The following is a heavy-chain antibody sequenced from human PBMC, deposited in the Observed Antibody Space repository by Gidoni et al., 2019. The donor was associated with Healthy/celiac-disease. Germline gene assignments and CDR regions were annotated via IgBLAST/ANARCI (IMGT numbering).Heavy chain of an antibody. CDR2: ISWNSGSI. CDR3: AKEARECSGGSCYFGYFDY. Sequence: EVQLVESGGGLVQPGRSLRLSCAASGFTFDDYAMHWVRQAPGKGLEWVSGISWNSGSIGYADSVKGRFTISRDNAKNSLYLQMNSLRAEDTALYYCAKEARECSGGSCYFGYFDYWGQGTLVTVSS. D-gene: IGHD2-15*01. J-gene: IGHJ4*02. V-gene: IGHV3-9*01. CDR1: GFTFDDYA.